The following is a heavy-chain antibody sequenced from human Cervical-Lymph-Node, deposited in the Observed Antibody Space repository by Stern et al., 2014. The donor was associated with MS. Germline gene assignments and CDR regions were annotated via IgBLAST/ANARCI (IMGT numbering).Heavy chain of an antibody. CDR1: GGSISSSYY. D-gene: IGHD4-11*01. V-gene: IGHV4-39*01. J-gene: IGHJ4*02. CDR3: VRQVTVRSRFDY. Sequence: QLQLQESGPGLVKPSETLSRTCTVSGGSISSSYYWGWIRQSSGKGLEWIGSIDDPGRPFYTQSHKSRFPISVAPSNNQFSLKLSFVTAADTAVYYCVRQVTVRSRFDYWGQGTLVTVSS. CDR2: IDDPGRP.